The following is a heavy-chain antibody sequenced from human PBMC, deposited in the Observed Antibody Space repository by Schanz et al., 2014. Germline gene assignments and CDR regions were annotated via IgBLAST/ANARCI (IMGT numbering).Heavy chain of an antibody. Sequence: QVQLVQSGAEVKKPGSSMKVSCKASGGTFSTYPINWLRQAPGQGLEWMGRIIPIHGIVNYAQRFQDRVRITADKSTSTAYMELSSLRSDDTAVYYCARAFGGYDAAGALDYWGQGTLVTVSS. CDR1: GGTFSTYP. D-gene: IGHD5-12*01. V-gene: IGHV1-69*02. J-gene: IGHJ4*02. CDR2: IIPIHGIV. CDR3: ARAFGGYDAAGALDY.